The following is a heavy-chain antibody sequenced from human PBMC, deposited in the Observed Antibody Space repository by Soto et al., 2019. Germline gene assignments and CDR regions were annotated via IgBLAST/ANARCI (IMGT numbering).Heavy chain of an antibody. Sequence: QVQLQESGPGPVKPSQTLSLTCTVSGGSISSGGYYWTWIRQPPGKGLEWIGYIHYSGRTHHNPSLESRVTISVDTSKNQFSLRLSSVTAADTAEYYCARFSPPGYYYMDVWGKGTSVTVAS. V-gene: IGHV4-31*03. CDR1: GGSISSGGYY. J-gene: IGHJ6*03. CDR2: IHYSGRT. CDR3: ARFSPPGYYYMDV.